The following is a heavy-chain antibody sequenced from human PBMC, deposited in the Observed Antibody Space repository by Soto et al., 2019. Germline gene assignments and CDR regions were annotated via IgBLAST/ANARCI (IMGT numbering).Heavy chain of an antibody. CDR2: IKSKTDGGTT. D-gene: IGHD3-22*01. V-gene: IGHV3-15*07. CDR1: GFTFSNAW. J-gene: IGHJ6*02. Sequence: PGGSLRLSCAASGFTFSNAWMNWVRQAPGKGLEWVGRIKSKTDGGTTDYAAPVKGRFTISRDDSKNTLYLQMNSLKTEHTAVYYCTTTYYSDSSGYLGGHYYYGMDVWRQGTTVTVTS. CDR3: TTTYYSDSSGYLGGHYYYGMDV.